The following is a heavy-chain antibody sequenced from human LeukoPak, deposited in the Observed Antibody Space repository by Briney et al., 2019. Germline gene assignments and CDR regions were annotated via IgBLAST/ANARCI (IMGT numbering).Heavy chain of an antibody. D-gene: IGHD5-24*01. CDR1: GFTFSNYA. CDR2: LSTGGGTA. Sequence: GGSLRLSCTASGFTFSNYAMNWVRQAPGKGLEWVSTLSTGGGTAYYPDSVKGRFAVSRDNSKSTVSLQMSSLRVEDTAVYYCANFEGKDGIKDHFDYWGQGTLVTVSS. V-gene: IGHV3-23*01. CDR3: ANFEGKDGIKDHFDY. J-gene: IGHJ4*02.